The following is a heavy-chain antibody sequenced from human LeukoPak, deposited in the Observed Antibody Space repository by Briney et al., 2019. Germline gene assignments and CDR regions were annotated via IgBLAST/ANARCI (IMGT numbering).Heavy chain of an antibody. J-gene: IGHJ3*02. D-gene: IGHD5-12*01. CDR2: IKQDGSAK. CDR3: ARVNPLVAPGALDI. V-gene: IGHV3-7*01. Sequence: YPGGSLRLSCAASGFTFSKYWMTWVRQAPGKGLAWVANIKQDGSAKYYMDSVKGRFAISRDNAKNSLYLRMNSLGAEDTAVYYCARVNPLVAPGALDIWGQGTMVAVSS. CDR1: GFTFSKYW.